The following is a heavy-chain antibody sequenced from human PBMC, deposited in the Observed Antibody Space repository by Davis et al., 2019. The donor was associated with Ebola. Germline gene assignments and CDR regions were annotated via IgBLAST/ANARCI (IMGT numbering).Heavy chain of an antibody. CDR1: GGSISSSNW. J-gene: IGHJ4*02. V-gene: IGHV4-4*02. Sequence: MPSETLSLTCAVSGGSISSSNWWRWVRQPPGKGLEWIGEIYHSGSTNYNPSLKSRVTISVDKSKNQFSLKLSSVTAADTAVYYCARDPTYYDFWSGYFDYWGQGTLVTVSS. CDR3: ARDPTYYDFWSGYFDY. CDR2: IYHSGST. D-gene: IGHD3-3*01.